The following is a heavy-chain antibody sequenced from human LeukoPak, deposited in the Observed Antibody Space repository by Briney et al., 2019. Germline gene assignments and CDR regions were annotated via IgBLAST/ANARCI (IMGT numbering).Heavy chain of an antibody. CDR1: GGSISSGSYY. CDR3: ARDDIVVVPAARPPTHYGMDV. Sequence: KSSQTLSLTCTVSGGSISSGSYYWSWIRQPAGKGLEWIGRICTSGSTNYNPSLKSRVTISVDTSKNQFSLKLSSVTAADTAVYYCARDDIVVVPAARPPTHYGMDVWGQGTTVTVSS. J-gene: IGHJ6*02. CDR2: ICTSGST. D-gene: IGHD2-2*01. V-gene: IGHV4-61*02.